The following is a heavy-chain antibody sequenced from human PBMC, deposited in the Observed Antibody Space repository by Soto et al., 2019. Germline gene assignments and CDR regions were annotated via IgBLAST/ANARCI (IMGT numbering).Heavy chain of an antibody. J-gene: IGHJ4*01. Sequence: GGSLRLSCTTPGLTFINYWMSWHRQTPGKGLEWVANINEDGSQKYYVDSVEGRFTFSRDNARTSLYLQMNSLRVEDTAVYYCTRVSRSHDREYWGQGTLVTVSS. CDR3: TRVSRSHDREY. V-gene: IGHV3-7*05. CDR2: INEDGSQK. CDR1: GLTFINYW. D-gene: IGHD3-22*01.